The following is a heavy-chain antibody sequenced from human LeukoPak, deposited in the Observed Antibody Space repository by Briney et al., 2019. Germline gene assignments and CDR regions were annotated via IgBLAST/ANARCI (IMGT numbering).Heavy chain of an antibody. CDR1: GFIFDDYG. V-gene: IGHV3-20*04. Sequence: PGGSLRLSCTASGFIFDDYGMTWVRQAPGKGLEWVSGINRNGGSTGYADSVKGRFIISRDNAKNSLYLQMNSLRAEDTALYYCARGSEYSGYDFGSSVSKGDYWGQGTLVTVSS. CDR3: ARGSEYSGYDFGSSVSKGDY. J-gene: IGHJ4*02. CDR2: INRNGGST. D-gene: IGHD5-12*01.